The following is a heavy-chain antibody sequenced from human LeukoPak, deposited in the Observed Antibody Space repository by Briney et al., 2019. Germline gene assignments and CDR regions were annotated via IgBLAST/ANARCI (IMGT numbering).Heavy chain of an antibody. V-gene: IGHV3-7*03. CDR2: IDEYGSDI. D-gene: IGHD2-2*01. CDR1: GFDFSGFS. J-gene: IGHJ3*02. Sequence: PGGSLRLSCVVSGFDFSGFSMSWVRQAPGKGLEWVAIIDEYGSDIFYVESVKGRFIISRDNSKNTLYLQMSSLRAEDTAVYYCARDRHQGAFDMWGQGTMVIVSS. CDR3: ARDRHQGAFDM.